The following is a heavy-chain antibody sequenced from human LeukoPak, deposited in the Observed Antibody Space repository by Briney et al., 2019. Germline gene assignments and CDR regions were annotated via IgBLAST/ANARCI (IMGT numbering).Heavy chain of an antibody. CDR1: GGSISSYY. Sequence: SETLSLTCTVSGGSISSYYWSWIRQPAGKGLEWIGRIYTSGSTNYNPSLKSRVTISVDTSKNQFSLKLSSVTAADTAVYYCARGGGTIVRGVIYYYYYYMDVWGKGTTVTISS. CDR3: ARGGGTIVRGVIYYYYYYMDV. D-gene: IGHD3-10*01. J-gene: IGHJ6*03. CDR2: IYTSGST. V-gene: IGHV4-4*07.